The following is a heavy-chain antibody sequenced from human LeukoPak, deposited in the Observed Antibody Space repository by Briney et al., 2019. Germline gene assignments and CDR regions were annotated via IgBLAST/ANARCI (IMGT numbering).Heavy chain of an antibody. D-gene: IGHD6-19*01. CDR1: GFTFSSYG. CDR3: AKDRHGYSSGWSSGYYGMDV. J-gene: IGHJ6*02. V-gene: IGHV3-30*02. CDR2: IRYDGSNK. Sequence: GGSLRLSCAASGFTFSSYGMHWVRQAPGKGLEWVAFIRYDGSNKFYADSVKGRFTISRDNSKNTLYLQMNSLRAEDTAVYYCAKDRHGYSSGWSSGYYGMDVWGQGTTVTVSS.